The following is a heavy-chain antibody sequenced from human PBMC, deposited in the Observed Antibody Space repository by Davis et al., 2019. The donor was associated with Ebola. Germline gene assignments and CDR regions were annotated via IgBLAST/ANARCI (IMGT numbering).Heavy chain of an antibody. J-gene: IGHJ6*04. Sequence: HSQTLSLTCAISGDSVSGNSGAWNWIRQSPSRGLEWLGRTYYSSKWYKDYAVSVKSRITINLDTSKNQFSLHLNSVTPEDTAVYYCARGWLRTGLDVWGKGTTVTVSS. CDR1: GDSVSGNSGA. D-gene: IGHD5-12*01. V-gene: IGHV6-1*01. CDR3: ARGWLRTGLDV. CDR2: TYYSSKWYK.